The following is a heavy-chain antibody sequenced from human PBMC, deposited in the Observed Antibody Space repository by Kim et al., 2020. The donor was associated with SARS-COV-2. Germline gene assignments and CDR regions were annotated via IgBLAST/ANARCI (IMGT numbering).Heavy chain of an antibody. V-gene: IGHV4-4*07. CDR3: STALGH. D-gene: IGHD3-16*02. CDR2: IYTSGRT. Sequence: SETLSLTCTVSGDSLSSDYWSWNRQPAGKGLEWIARIYTSGRTNYNPSLQSRVTMSVDMSKNQFSLKLSSVPAADTAAYYCSTALGHWGQATLVTVSS. CDR1: GDSLSSDY. J-gene: IGHJ1*01.